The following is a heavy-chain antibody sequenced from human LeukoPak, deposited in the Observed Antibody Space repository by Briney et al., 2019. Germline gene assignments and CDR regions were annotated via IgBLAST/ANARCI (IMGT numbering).Heavy chain of an antibody. D-gene: IGHD4/OR15-4a*01. CDR3: ARLWRGSYPRFFDF. Sequence: GGSLRLSCAASGFTFSSYAMSWVRQAPGKGLEWVSVIMDNGGRTFYADSVKGRFTISRDNSKNTLYLQMNSLSAEDSAIYYCARLWRGSYPRFFDFWGQGALVTVS. CDR2: IMDNGGRT. CDR1: GFTFSSYA. V-gene: IGHV3-23*01. J-gene: IGHJ4*02.